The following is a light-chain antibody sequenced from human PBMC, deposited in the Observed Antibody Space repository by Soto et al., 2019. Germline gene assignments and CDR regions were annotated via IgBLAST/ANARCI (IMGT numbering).Light chain of an antibody. CDR2: EVT. Sequence: QSVLTQPPSASGSPGQSVTISCTGTSSDVGGYKYVSWYQHHPGKAPKVVIYEVTKRPSGVPDRFSGSQSGNTASLPVSGLQAEDEDDYYCSSYGGTNNVVFGGGTKVTVL. J-gene: IGLJ2*01. CDR1: SSDVGGYKY. V-gene: IGLV2-8*01. CDR3: SSYGGTNNVV.